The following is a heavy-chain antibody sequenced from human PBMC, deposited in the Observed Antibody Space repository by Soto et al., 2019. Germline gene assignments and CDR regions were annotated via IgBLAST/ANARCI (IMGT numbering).Heavy chain of an antibody. CDR1: GFTFSSYG. CDR3: AKDVGGYSYWSRKRYFDY. D-gene: IGHD5-18*01. J-gene: IGHJ4*02. CDR2: ISYDGSNK. V-gene: IGHV3-30*18. Sequence: GGSLRLSCAASGFTFSSYGMHWVRQAPGKGLEWVAVISYDGSNKYYADSVKGRFTTSRDNSKNTLYLQMNSLRAEDTAVYYCAKDVGGYSYWSRKRYFDYWGQGTLVTVSS.